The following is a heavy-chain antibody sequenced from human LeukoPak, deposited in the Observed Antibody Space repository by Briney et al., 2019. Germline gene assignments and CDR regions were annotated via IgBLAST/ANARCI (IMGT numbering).Heavy chain of an antibody. J-gene: IGHJ4*02. CDR3: ARDRGHQLLSFDY. V-gene: IGHV1-69*04. CDR2: IIPILGIA. Sequence: SVKVSCKASGYTFTSYGISWVRQAPGQGLEWMGRIIPILGIANYAQKFQGRVTITADKSTSTAYMELSSLRSEDTAVYYCARDRGHQLLSFDYWGQGTLVTVSS. D-gene: IGHD2-2*01. CDR1: GYTFTSYG.